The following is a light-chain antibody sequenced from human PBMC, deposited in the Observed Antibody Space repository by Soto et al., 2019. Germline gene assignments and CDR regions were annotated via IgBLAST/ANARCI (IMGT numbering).Light chain of an antibody. Sequence: DIVLTQSPGTLSLSPGERATLSCRASQSVSSCYLAWYQQKPGQAPRLLIYGASSRATGISDRFSGSGSGTDFTLTISRLEPEDFAVYYCQQYGSSPPTFGQGTRLEMK. V-gene: IGKV3-20*01. CDR2: GAS. J-gene: IGKJ5*01. CDR3: QQYGSSPPT. CDR1: QSVSSCY.